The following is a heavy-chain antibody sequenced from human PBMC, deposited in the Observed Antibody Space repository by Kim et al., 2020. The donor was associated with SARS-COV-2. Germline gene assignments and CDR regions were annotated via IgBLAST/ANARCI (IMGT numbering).Heavy chain of an antibody. D-gene: IGHD6-19*01. Sequence: SETLSLTCAVYGGSFSGYYWSWIRQPPGKGLEWIGEINHSGSTNYNPSLKSRVTISVDTSKNQFSLKLSSVTAADTAVYYCARVKVSSGWSPARYKAKDYYYYYGMDVWGQGTTVTVSS. CDR2: INHSGST. CDR3: ARVKVSSGWSPARYKAKDYYYYYGMDV. CDR1: GGSFSGYY. V-gene: IGHV4-34*01. J-gene: IGHJ6*02.